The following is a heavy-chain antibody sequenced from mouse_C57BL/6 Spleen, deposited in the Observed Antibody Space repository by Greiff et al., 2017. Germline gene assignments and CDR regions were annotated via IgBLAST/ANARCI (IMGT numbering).Heavy chain of an antibody. Sequence: QVQLKESGAELARPGASVKMSCKASGYTFTSYTMHWVKQRPGQGLEWIGYINPSSGYTKYNQKFKGKATLTADKSSSTAYMQLSSLTSEDYAVYYCARQPPDYYGGSSWFAYWGGGTLVTVSA. CDR1: GYTFTSYT. CDR2: INPSSGYT. D-gene: IGHD1-1*01. J-gene: IGHJ3*01. CDR3: ARQPPDYYGGSSWFAY. V-gene: IGHV1-4*01.